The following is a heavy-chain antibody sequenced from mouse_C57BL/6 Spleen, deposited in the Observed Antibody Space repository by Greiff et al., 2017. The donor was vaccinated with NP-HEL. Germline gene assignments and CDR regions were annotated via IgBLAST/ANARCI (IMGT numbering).Heavy chain of an antibody. J-gene: IGHJ3*01. D-gene: IGHD2-1*01. CDR3: AREGGIYYGNFGRFAY. CDR2: ISDGGSYT. V-gene: IGHV5-4*01. Sequence: EVKLMESGGGLVKPGGSLKLSCAASGFTFCSYAMSWVRQTPEKRLEWVATISDGGSYTYYPDNVKGRFTISIDNAKNNLYLQMSHLKSEDTAMYYCAREGGIYYGNFGRFAYWGQGTLVTVSA. CDR1: GFTFCSYA.